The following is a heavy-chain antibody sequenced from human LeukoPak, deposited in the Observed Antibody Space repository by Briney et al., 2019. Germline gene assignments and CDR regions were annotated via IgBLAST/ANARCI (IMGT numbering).Heavy chain of an antibody. Sequence: PSETLSLTCTVSGGSISSYYWSWIRQPPGKGLEWIGYIYYSGSTNYNPSLKSRVTTSVDTSKNQFSLKLSSVTAADTAVYYCARAAYSSSWYLYYFDYWGQGTLVTVSS. CDR2: IYYSGST. CDR1: GGSISSYY. V-gene: IGHV4-59*01. CDR3: ARAAYSSSWYLYYFDY. J-gene: IGHJ4*02. D-gene: IGHD6-13*01.